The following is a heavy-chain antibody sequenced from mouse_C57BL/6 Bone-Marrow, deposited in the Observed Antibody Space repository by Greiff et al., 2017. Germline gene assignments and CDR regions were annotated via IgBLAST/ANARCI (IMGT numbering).Heavy chain of an antibody. CDR1: GFTFSSYG. Sequence: EVQGVESGGDLVKPGGSLKLSCAASGFTFSSYGMSWVRQTPDKRLEWVATISSGGSYTYYPDSVKGRFPISRDKAKNTLYLQMSSQKSEDTAMYDCARHPIKLPHCDYWGQGTTLTVSS. CDR2: ISSGGSYT. J-gene: IGHJ2*01. D-gene: IGHD5-5*01. CDR3: ARHPIKLPHCDY. V-gene: IGHV5-6*01.